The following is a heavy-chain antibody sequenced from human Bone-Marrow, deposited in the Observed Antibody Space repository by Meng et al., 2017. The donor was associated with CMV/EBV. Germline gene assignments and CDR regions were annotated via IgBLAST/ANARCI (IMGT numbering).Heavy chain of an antibody. J-gene: IGHJ6*02. CDR2: IYSGGNST. CDR3: AKGSPVSSMDG. V-gene: IGHV3-23*03. D-gene: IGHD2-8*01. Sequence: GESPKTPFAASGFPFSSYAMSWVRQAPGKGLEWVSVIYSGGNSTYNADSVKGRFTISRDNSKNTLYLQMNGLSAEYTAVYYCAKGSPVSSMDGWGQGTTVTVSS. CDR1: GFPFSSYA.